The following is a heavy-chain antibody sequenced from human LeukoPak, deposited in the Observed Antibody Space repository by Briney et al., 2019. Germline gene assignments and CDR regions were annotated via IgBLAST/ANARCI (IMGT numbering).Heavy chain of an antibody. D-gene: IGHD2-15*01. V-gene: IGHV4-4*02. J-gene: IGHJ5*02. CDR1: GGSISSSNW. Sequence: SETLCLTCAGSGGSISSSNWWRGVRQPPGEGLEWFGQIYHSGSTYYNPSLKSRVTISVDKSKNQFSLKLRCVTAADTAVYYRARPLSLGYCSGGSCYGRGAWFDRWGQGTLVTVSS. CDR2: IYHSGST. CDR3: ARPLSLGYCSGGSCYGRGAWFDR.